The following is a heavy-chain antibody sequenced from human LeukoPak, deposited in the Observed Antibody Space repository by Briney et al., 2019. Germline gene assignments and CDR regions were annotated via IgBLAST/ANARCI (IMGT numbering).Heavy chain of an antibody. V-gene: IGHV1-69*05. Sequence: GASVKVSCKASGGTFSSYAISWVRQAPGQGLEWMGGIIPIFGTANYAQKFQGRVTITTDESTSTAYMELSSLRSEGTAVYYCARMVGATYFDYWGQGTLVTVSS. CDR1: GGTFSSYA. J-gene: IGHJ4*02. CDR2: IIPIFGTA. D-gene: IGHD1-26*01. CDR3: ARMVGATYFDY.